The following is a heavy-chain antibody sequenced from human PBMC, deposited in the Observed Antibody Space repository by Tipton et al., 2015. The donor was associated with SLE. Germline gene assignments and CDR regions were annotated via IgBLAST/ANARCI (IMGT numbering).Heavy chain of an antibody. Sequence: TLSLTCTVSGGSISSSSYYWGWIRQPPGKGLEWIGSIYYSGSTYYNPSLKSRVIISVDTSKNQFSLKLSSVTAADTAVYYCARTKLRYFDWPYNWFDPWGQGTLVTVSS. CDR3: ARTKLRYFDWPYNWFDP. V-gene: IGHV4-39*07. CDR2: IYYSGST. J-gene: IGHJ5*02. CDR1: GGSISSSSYY. D-gene: IGHD3-9*01.